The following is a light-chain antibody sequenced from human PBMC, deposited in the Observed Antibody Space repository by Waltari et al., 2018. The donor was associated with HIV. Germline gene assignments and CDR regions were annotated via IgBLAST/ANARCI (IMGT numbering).Light chain of an antibody. J-gene: IGLJ1*01. CDR2: FKN. Sequence: QSVLTQPPSASGTPGQRVIISCSGSSSNIGINPVSWNQKLPGTSHKVLIYFKNQRASGVPDRVSGSKSGTSASLAIAGVQSEDEADYYCGKWDDSLNAYVFGTGTTVTVL. V-gene: IGLV1-44*01. CDR3: GKWDDSLNAYV. CDR1: SSNIGINP.